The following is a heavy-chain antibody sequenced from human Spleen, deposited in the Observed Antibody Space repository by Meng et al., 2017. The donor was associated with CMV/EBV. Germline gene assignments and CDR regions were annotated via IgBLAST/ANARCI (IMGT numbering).Heavy chain of an antibody. CDR3: ARDGGSGSAYNRGTSRRYLFYFDY. J-gene: IGHJ4*02. V-gene: IGHV3-30-3*01. CDR1: GFTFNSYA. D-gene: IGHD3-10*01. CDR2: ISYDGNND. Sequence: GESLKISCAASGFTFNSYAVHWVRQAPGKAPEWVAVISYDGNNDYHADSVKSRFTISRDNSRNTLFLQMNSLRAEDTAVYYCARDGGSGSAYNRGTSRRYLFYFDYWGQGTLVTVSS.